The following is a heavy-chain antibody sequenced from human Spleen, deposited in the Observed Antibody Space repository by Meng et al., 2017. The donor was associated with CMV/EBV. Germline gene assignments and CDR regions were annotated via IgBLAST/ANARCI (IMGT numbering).Heavy chain of an antibody. CDR3: ARAEPSVTGGDY. Sequence: GSLRLSCTVSGGFVSSDSFYWTWIRQPPGKGLEWIGYIFYSGSTNYNPSLKSRVTISVDKSKNHFSLRLSSVTAADTAVYYCARAEPSVTGGDYWGQGTLVTVSS. CDR1: GGFVSSDSFY. J-gene: IGHJ4*02. V-gene: IGHV4-61*01. CDR2: IFYSGST. D-gene: IGHD6-19*01.